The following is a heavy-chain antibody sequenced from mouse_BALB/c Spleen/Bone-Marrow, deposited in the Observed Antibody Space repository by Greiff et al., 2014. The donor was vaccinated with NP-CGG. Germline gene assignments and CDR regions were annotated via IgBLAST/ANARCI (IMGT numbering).Heavy chain of an antibody. V-gene: IGHV14-3*02. J-gene: IGHJ3*01. CDR2: IDPANGNT. CDR3: AHDAPFAY. Sequence: DVKLQESGAELVKPGASVKLSCTTSGFTFKDTYIHWVKQRPEQGLEWIGRIDPANGNTKYDPEFQGKATITADTSSNTAYLHLSRLTSEDTAVYSCAHDAPFAYWGQGTLVTVSA. CDR1: GFTFKDTY. D-gene: IGHD2-3*01.